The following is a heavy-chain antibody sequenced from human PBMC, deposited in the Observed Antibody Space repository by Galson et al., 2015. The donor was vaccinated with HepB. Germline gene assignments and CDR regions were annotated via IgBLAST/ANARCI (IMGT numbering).Heavy chain of an antibody. V-gene: IGHV1-69*10. CDR1: GYTFTGYY. J-gene: IGHJ3*02. CDR2: IIPILGIA. Sequence: SVKVSCKASGYTFTGYYMHWVRQAPGQGLEWMGGIIPILGIANYAQKFQGRVTITADKSTSTAYMELSSLRSEDTAVYYCARSRRRDGYKGPTSAFDIWGQGTMVTVSS. CDR3: ARSRRRDGYKGPTSAFDI. D-gene: IGHD5-24*01.